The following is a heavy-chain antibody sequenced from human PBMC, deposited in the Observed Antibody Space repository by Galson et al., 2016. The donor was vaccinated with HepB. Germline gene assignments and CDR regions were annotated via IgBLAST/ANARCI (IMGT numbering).Heavy chain of an antibody. D-gene: IGHD2-8*01. Sequence: SLRLSCATSGFTFSGAAMHWVRQASGKGLEWIGRIRSTANNYATEYAASVKGRFTISRDDSKNTAYLQMNSLKTEDTALYYCTRRGENVLKDVRERGTKGTVSS. CDR3: TRRGENVLKDV. V-gene: IGHV3-73*01. CDR2: IRSTANNYAT. J-gene: IGHJ6*01. CDR1: GFTFSGAA.